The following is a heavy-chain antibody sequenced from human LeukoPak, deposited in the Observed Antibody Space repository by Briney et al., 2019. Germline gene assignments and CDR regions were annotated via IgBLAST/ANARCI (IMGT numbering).Heavy chain of an antibody. V-gene: IGHV3-30*03. CDR2: ISYDGSNK. Sequence: GGSLRLSCAASGFTFSSYSMNWVRQAPGKGLEWVAVISYDGSNKYYADSVKGRFTISRDNSKNTLYLQMNSLRAEDTAVYYCARDLGLVVIINVVDYWGQGTLVTVSS. CDR3: ARDLGLVVIINVVDY. J-gene: IGHJ4*02. D-gene: IGHD3-22*01. CDR1: GFTFSSYS.